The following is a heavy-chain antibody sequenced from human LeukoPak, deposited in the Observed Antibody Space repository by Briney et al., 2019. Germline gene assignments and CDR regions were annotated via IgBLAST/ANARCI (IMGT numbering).Heavy chain of an antibody. J-gene: IGHJ4*02. D-gene: IGHD3-16*01. Sequence: GGSLRLSCAASGFTFSSYGMHWVRQAPGKGLEWVAVISYDGSNKYYADSVKGRFTISRDNSKNTLYLQMNSLRAEDTAVYYCAKDFGDRSEAPPFDYWGQGTLVTVSS. CDR3: AKDFGDRSEAPPFDY. CDR2: ISYDGSNK. V-gene: IGHV3-30*18. CDR1: GFTFSSYG.